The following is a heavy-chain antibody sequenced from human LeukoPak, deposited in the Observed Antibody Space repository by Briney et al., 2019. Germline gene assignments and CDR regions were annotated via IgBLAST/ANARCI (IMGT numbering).Heavy chain of an antibody. D-gene: IGHD3-22*01. CDR2: IYYSGST. CDR3: ARITDSSGYYFDY. J-gene: IGHJ4*02. CDR1: GGSISSYY. V-gene: IGHV4-59*01. Sequence: SETLSLTCTVSGGSISSYYWSWIRQPPGKGLEWIGYIYYSGSTNYNPSLKSRVTISVDTSKNQFSLKLSSVTAADTAVYYCARITDSSGYYFDYWGQGTLVTVSS.